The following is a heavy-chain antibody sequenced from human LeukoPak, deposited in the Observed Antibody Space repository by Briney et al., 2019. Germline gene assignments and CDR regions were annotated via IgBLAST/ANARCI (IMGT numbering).Heavy chain of an antibody. Sequence: SETLSLTCIVSGGSISISSYYWGWIRQPPGKGLEWIGSTHYSGSTQYNPSLRSRVTISVDTSKNRFSLKLSSVTATDTAVYYCARHSTIFGVVRESWGQGSLVTVSS. CDR3: ARHSTIFGVVRES. J-gene: IGHJ5*02. D-gene: IGHD3-3*01. CDR2: THYSGST. CDR1: GGSISISSYY. V-gene: IGHV4-39*01.